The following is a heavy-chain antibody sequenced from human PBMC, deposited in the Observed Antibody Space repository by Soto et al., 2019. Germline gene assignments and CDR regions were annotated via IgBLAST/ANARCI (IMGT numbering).Heavy chain of an antibody. D-gene: IGHD2-21*02. J-gene: IGHJ4*02. Sequence: QVQLVQSGAEVKKPGASVKVSCKASGYTFTSYGISWVRQAPGQGLEWMGWISTYNGDTKYAQRLQGRVTMTTDTSTSTDYMELRNLRSADTAVYYCARGGGNSLSYFEYWGQATLVPVSS. CDR1: GYTFTSYG. CDR2: ISTYNGDT. CDR3: ARGGGNSLSYFEY. V-gene: IGHV1-18*01.